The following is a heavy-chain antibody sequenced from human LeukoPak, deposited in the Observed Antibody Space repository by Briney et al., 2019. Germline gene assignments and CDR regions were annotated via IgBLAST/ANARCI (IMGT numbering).Heavy chain of an antibody. J-gene: IGHJ6*02. V-gene: IGHV3-33*01. Sequence: AVSLRFSCAASGFTFSSYGMHWVRHAPGKGLEWVAVIWNDRSNKYYADSVKGRFTISRDNSKNTLYLQRNSLRAEDTAVYYCARDKQYQLLYYYYYYYGMDVWGQGTTVTVSS. CDR1: GFTFSSYG. CDR2: IWNDRSNK. CDR3: ARDKQYQLLYYYYYYYGMDV. D-gene: IGHD2-2*02.